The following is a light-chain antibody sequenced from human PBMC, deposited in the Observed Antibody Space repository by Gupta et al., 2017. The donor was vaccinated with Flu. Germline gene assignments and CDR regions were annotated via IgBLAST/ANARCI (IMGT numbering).Light chain of an antibody. CDR2: DDS. V-gene: IGLV3-21*02. CDR3: QVWDDTIDHRV. CDR1: NIGSKS. Sequence: SYVLTQPPSVSVAPGQTARISCGGNNIGSKSVHWYQQKPGQAPVLVVEDDSDRPSGITERRYGDNSGNTANRNISRVEVGDEADDYCQVWDDTIDHRVFGGGTKLTV. J-gene: IGLJ2*01.